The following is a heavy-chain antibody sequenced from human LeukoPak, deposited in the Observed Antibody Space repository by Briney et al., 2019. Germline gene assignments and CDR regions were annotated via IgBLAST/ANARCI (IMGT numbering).Heavy chain of an antibody. Sequence: GGSLRLSCAASGFTFSSYIMNWVRQAPGKGLEWVSFFYRGDSTYYAESVRGRFTISRDNSKNTLYLLMNSLIPEDTAVYYCAREVVSTPSYFDSWGQGTLVTVSS. CDR2: FYRGDST. CDR1: GFTFSSYI. V-gene: IGHV3-53*01. CDR3: AREVVSTPSYFDS. D-gene: IGHD2-15*01. J-gene: IGHJ4*02.